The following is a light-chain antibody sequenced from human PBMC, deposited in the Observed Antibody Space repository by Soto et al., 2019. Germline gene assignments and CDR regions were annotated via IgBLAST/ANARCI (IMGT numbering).Light chain of an antibody. J-gene: IGKJ4*01. CDR3: QEYSSYST. Sequence: DIQLTQSPSFLSASTGDRVTITCRASQSISSWLAWYQQKPGKAPKLLIYDASSLESGVPLRFSGSGSGTDFTLTISSLQPDDFATYYCQEYSSYSTFGGGTKVDIK. CDR2: DAS. CDR1: QSISSW. V-gene: IGKV1-5*01.